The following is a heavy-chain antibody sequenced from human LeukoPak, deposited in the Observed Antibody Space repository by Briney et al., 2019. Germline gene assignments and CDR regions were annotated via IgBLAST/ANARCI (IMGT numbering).Heavy chain of an antibody. V-gene: IGHV4-34*01. Sequence: SETLSLTCAVYGGSFSGYYWSWIRQSPGKGLEWIGEINHSGSINYSPSLKSRVTISVDTSKNQFSLKVSSVTAADTAVYYCARGRSNSFTIPWDYWGQGTLVTVSS. CDR1: GGSFSGYY. CDR3: ARGRSNSFTIPWDY. CDR2: INHSGSI. J-gene: IGHJ4*02. D-gene: IGHD2/OR15-2a*01.